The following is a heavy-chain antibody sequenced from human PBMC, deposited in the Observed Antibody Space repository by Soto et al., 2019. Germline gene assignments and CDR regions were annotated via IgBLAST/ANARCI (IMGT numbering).Heavy chain of an antibody. J-gene: IGHJ4*02. CDR1: GFTFSRQA. V-gene: IGHV3-33*01. CDR3: ARDARYGLEH. Sequence: PGGSLRLSCAASGFTFSRQAMHWVRQAPGRGLEWVAVIWYHGIDKYYADSVRGRFTISRDNSKNTLYLQMNSLGAEDTAMYYCARDARYGLEHWGQGTLVTVSS. D-gene: IGHD5-18*01. CDR2: IWYHGIDK.